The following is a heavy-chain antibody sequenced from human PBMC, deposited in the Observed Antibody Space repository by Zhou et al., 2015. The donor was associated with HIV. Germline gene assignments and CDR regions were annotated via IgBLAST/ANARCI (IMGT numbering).Heavy chain of an antibody. CDR1: GGTFSSYA. V-gene: IGHV1-69*09. CDR3: ARADIVVVPAATIYCSGGSCTQEPDWYFDL. D-gene: IGHD2-2*01. CDR2: IIPILGIA. J-gene: IGHJ2*01. Sequence: QVQLVQSGAEVKKPGSSVKVSCKASGGTFSSYAISWVRQAPGQGLEWMGGIIPILGIANYAQKFQGRVTITADKSTSTAYMELSSLRSEDTAVYYCARADIVVVPAATIYCSGGSCTQEPDWYFDLWGRGTLVTVSS.